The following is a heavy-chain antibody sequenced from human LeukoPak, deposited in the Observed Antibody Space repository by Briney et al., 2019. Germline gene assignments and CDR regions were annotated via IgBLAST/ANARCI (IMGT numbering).Heavy chain of an antibody. Sequence: SETLSLTCAVYGGSFSDYYWSWIRQPPGKGLEWIGEINHSGSTNYNPSLKSRVTISVDTSKNQFSLKLSSVTAADTAVYYCARGSPSHIMVVTVVYGRRYFDYWGQGTLVTVSS. CDR3: ARGSPSHIMVVTVVYGRRYFDY. V-gene: IGHV4-34*01. J-gene: IGHJ4*02. D-gene: IGHD2-21*02. CDR2: INHSGST. CDR1: GGSFSDYY.